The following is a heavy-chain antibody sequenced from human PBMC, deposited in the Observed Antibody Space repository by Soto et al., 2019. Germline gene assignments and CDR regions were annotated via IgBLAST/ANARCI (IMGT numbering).Heavy chain of an antibody. CDR2: IIPIFGTA. D-gene: IGHD6-13*01. V-gene: IGHV1-69*13. J-gene: IGHJ4*02. CDR1: GGTFSRYA. Sequence: ASVKVSCKASGGTFSRYAISWVRQAPGQGHEWMGGIIPIFGTANYAQKFQGRVTITADESTSTAYMELSSLRSEETAVYYCARDHDSSWYLWFDYWGQGTLVTASS. CDR3: ARDHDSSWYLWFDY.